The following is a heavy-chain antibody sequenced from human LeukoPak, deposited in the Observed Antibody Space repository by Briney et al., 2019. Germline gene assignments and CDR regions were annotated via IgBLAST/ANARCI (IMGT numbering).Heavy chain of an antibody. Sequence: SGGSLRLSCAASGFTVSNNYMSWVRQAPGKGLEWVSVIYSGGGTFYSEFVKGRFTISRDYSKNTLYLQMNNLRADDTAVYYCARDSNGPAFWGQGTLVTVSS. J-gene: IGHJ4*02. CDR2: IYSGGGT. CDR1: GFTVSNNY. V-gene: IGHV3-53*01. D-gene: IGHD6-19*01. CDR3: ARDSNGPAF.